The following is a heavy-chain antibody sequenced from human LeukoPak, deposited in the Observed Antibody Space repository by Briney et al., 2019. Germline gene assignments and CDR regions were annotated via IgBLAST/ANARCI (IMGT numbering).Heavy chain of an antibody. Sequence: ASVKVSCKASGYTFTSYGISWVRQAPGQGLEWMGCISAYNGNTNYAQKLQGRVTMTTDTSTSTAYMELRSLRSDDTAVYYCASLFSGYCSRNSRPSDYWGQGTLVTVSS. CDR2: ISAYNGNT. CDR3: ASLFSGYCSRNSRPSDY. V-gene: IGHV1-18*01. J-gene: IGHJ4*02. CDR1: GYTFTSYG. D-gene: IGHD2-2*01.